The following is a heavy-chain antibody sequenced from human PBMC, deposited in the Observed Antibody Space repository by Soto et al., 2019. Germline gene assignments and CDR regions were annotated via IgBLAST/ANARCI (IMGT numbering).Heavy chain of an antibody. J-gene: IGHJ4*02. CDR2: ISAYNGNT. CDR1: GYTFPSYG. Sequence: ASVKVSCKASGYTFPSYGISWVRQAPGQGREGMGWISAYNGNTNYAPKLQGRVTMTTDTSTSTAYMELRSLRSDDTAVYYCARSSLLYCGGDCYTIDFWGQGTLVTVSS. CDR3: ARSSLLYCGGDCYTIDF. D-gene: IGHD2-21*02. V-gene: IGHV1-18*04.